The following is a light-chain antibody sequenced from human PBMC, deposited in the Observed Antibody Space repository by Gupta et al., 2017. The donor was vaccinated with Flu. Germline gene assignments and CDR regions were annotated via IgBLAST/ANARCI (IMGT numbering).Light chain of an antibody. Sequence: ISCRSSQSLLHSNGYTYFDWYLQRPGQSPQILIYLGSRRSYGVPERFSGSGSGAYFTLEISRVEAEDIGIYYCMQALQPPFTFGQGTRLDIK. CDR2: LGS. CDR3: MQALQPPFT. J-gene: IGKJ2*01. V-gene: IGKV2-28*01. CDR1: QSLLHSNGYTY.